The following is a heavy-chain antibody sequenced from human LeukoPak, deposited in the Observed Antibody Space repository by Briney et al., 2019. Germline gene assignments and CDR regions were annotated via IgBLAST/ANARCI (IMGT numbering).Heavy chain of an antibody. CDR2: INVGNGNT. CDR3: ARTNAFDI. CDR1: GYTFTTYA. V-gene: IGHV1-3*01. Sequence: ASVKVSCKASGYTFTTYAIHWVRQAPGQRLEWMGRINVGNGNTEYSQKFQGRATMTRDTSTSTAYMELRSLRSDDTAVYYCARTNAFDIWGQGTMVTVSS. J-gene: IGHJ3*02.